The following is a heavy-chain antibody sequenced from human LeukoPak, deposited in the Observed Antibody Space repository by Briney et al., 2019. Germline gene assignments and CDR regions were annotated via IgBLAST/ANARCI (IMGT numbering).Heavy chain of an antibody. V-gene: IGHV4-30-4*01. D-gene: IGHD3-10*01. J-gene: IGHJ5*02. CDR1: GGSISSGDYY. CDR3: AGTTMVRGVPALPSFDP. Sequence: SETLSLTCTVSGGSISSGDYYWSWIRQPPGKGLEWIGHIYYSGSTYYNPSLKSRVAISVDTSKNQFSLKLSSVTAADTAVYYCAGTTMVRGVPALPSFDPWGQGTLVTVSS. CDR2: IYYSGST.